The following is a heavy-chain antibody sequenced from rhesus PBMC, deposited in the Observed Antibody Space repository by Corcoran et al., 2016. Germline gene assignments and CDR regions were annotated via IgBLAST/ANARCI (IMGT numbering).Heavy chain of an antibody. V-gene: IGHV4-165*01. CDR1: GYSISGYY. CDR2: IYGSSGST. CDR3: ARGQAAAGGY. J-gene: IGHJ4*01. D-gene: IGHD6-25*01. Sequence: QLQLQESGPGLVKPSETLSVTCAVSGYSISGYYWSWLRQAPGKGLEWIGYIYGSSGSTYYNPSLKIRVTISIDTSKNQFSLKLSSVTAADTAVYYCARGQAAAGGYWGQGVLVTVSS.